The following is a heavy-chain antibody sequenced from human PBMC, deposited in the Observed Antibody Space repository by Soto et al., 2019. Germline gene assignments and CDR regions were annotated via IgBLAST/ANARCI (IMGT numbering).Heavy chain of an antibody. CDR2: ISYDGSNK. CDR3: ASTMIVVDPFTR. V-gene: IGHV3-30-3*01. D-gene: IGHD3-22*01. CDR1: GVNFSNYG. Sequence: GRSHRLRYAASGVNFSNYGVRWVRQAPGKGLEWVAVISYDGSNKYYADSVKGRFTISRDNSKNTLYLQMNSLRAEDTAVYYCASTMIVVDPFTRWGQGTLVTVSS. J-gene: IGHJ4*02.